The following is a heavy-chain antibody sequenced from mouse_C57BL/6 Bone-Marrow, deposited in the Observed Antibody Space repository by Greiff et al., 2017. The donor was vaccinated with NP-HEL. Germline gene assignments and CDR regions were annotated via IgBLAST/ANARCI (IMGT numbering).Heavy chain of an antibody. CDR2: ISDGGSYT. CDR1: GFTFSSYA. CDR3: ARADITTAGDFDY. J-gene: IGHJ2*01. Sequence: EVKLMESGGGLVKPGGSLKLSCAASGFTFSSYAMSWVRQTPEKRLEWVATISDGGSYTYYPDNVKGRFTISRDNARNNLYLHMSHLKSEDTAMYYCARADITTAGDFDYWGQGTTLTVSS. V-gene: IGHV5-4*03. D-gene: IGHD1-1*01.